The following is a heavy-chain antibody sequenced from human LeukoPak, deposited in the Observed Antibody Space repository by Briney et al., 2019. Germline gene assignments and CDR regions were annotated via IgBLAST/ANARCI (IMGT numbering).Heavy chain of an antibody. D-gene: IGHD1-26*01. CDR2: ISSSSSYI. J-gene: IGHJ4*02. V-gene: IGHV3-21*01. Sequence: GGSLRLSCAASGFTFSSYSMNWVRQAPGKGLEWVSSISSSSSYIYYADSVKGRFTISRDNAKNSLYLQMNSLRAEDTAVYYCARSILTAGSYSGHYYDYWGQGTLVTVSS. CDR3: ARSILTAGSYSGHYYDY. CDR1: GFTFSSYS.